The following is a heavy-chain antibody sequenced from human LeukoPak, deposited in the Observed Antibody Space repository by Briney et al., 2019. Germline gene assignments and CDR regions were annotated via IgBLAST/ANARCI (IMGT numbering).Heavy chain of an antibody. CDR2: MYYSGST. J-gene: IGHJ6*02. V-gene: IGHV4-39*01. D-gene: IGHD2-2*01. CDR3: ARAQIVVVPAAQKGYGMDV. CDR1: GGSISSNSYY. Sequence: SETLSLTCTVSGGSISSNSYYWGWIRQPPGKGLEWIGSMYYSGSTYYNPSLKGRVTISVDTSKNQFSLKLSSVTAADTAVYYCARAQIVVVPAAQKGYGMDVWGQGTTVTVSS.